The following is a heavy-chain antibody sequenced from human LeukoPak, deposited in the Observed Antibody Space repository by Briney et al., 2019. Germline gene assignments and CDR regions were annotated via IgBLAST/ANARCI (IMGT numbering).Heavy chain of an antibody. D-gene: IGHD3-10*01. CDR1: GGSISSGSYY. V-gene: IGHV4-61*02. CDR2: IYTSGST. J-gene: IGHJ4*02. Sequence: PSETLSLTCTVSGGSISSGSYYWRWIRQPAGKGLEWIVRIYTSGSTNYNPSLKSRVTISVDTSKNQFSLKLSSVTAADTAVYYCAGTTLWFGELYSFDYWGQGNLVTVSS. CDR3: AGTTLWFGELYSFDY.